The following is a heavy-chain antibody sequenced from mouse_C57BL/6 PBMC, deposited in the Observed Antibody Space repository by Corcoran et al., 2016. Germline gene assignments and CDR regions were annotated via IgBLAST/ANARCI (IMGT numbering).Heavy chain of an antibody. CDR2: IDPEDGDT. CDR3: TLYDYDGSPFDY. V-gene: IGHV14-1*01. D-gene: IGHD2-4*01. J-gene: IGHJ2*01. Sequence: EVQLQQSGAELVRPGASVKLSCTASGFNIKDYYMHWVKQRPEQGLEWIGRIDPEDGDTEYAPKFQGKATMTADTSSNTAYLQLSSLTSEDTAVYYCTLYDYDGSPFDYWGQGTTLTVSS. CDR1: GFNIKDYY.